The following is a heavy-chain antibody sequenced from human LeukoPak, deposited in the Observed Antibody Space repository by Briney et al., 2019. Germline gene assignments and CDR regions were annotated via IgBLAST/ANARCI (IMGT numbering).Heavy chain of an antibody. V-gene: IGHV3-21*01. J-gene: IGHJ4*02. CDR2: ISISSSYI. Sequence: GGSLRLSCAASGFTFINYNMNWVRQAPGKGLEWVSFISISSSYIYYADSVKGRFTISRDNAKNSLYLQMNSLRAEDTAVYYCARVGIPAAPYCFDYWGQGTLVTVSS. CDR1: GFTFINYN. D-gene: IGHD2-2*01. CDR3: ARVGIPAAPYCFDY.